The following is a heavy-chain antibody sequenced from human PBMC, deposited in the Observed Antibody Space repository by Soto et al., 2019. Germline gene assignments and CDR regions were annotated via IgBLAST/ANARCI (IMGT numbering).Heavy chain of an antibody. CDR1: GFNFSSYS. CDR2: ISFDGKNE. V-gene: IGHV3-30*04. CDR3: ARPIPRWSYHYGMDV. J-gene: IGHJ6*02. Sequence: SRFHSCAAAGFNFSSYSMHLVRQAPGRGLEWVALISFDGKNEYYADSVKGRFTIARDNSRNMVYLEMNGLRPDDTATYFCARPIPRWSYHYGMDVWGHGTTVTVSS. D-gene: IGHD2-15*01.